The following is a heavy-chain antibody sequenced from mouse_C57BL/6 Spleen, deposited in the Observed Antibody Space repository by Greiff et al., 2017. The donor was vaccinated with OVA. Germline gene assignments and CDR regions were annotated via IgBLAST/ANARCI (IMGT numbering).Heavy chain of an antibody. V-gene: IGHV1-55*01. CDR3: ARIDYDGDYYAMDY. Sequence: VQLQQSGAELVKPGASVKMSCKASGYTFTSYWITWVKQRPGQGLEWIGDIYPGSGSTNYNEKFKSKATLTVDTSSSTAYMQLSSLTSEDSAVYYCARIDYDGDYYAMDYWGQGTSVTVSS. D-gene: IGHD2-4*01. J-gene: IGHJ4*01. CDR1: GYTFTSYW. CDR2: IYPGSGST.